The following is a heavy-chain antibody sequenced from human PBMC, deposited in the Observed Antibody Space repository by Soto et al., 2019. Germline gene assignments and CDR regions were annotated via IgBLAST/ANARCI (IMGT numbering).Heavy chain of an antibody. CDR1: GFTFSSYW. CDR3: AREAAAGNDAFDI. V-gene: IGHV3-7*01. J-gene: IGHJ3*02. Sequence: GGSLRLSCAASGFTFSSYWMSWVRQAPGKGLEWVANIKQDGSEKYYVDSVKGRFTISRDNAKNSLYLQMNSLRAEDTAVYYCAREAAAGNDAFDIWGQGTMVTVSS. CDR2: IKQDGSEK. D-gene: IGHD6-13*01.